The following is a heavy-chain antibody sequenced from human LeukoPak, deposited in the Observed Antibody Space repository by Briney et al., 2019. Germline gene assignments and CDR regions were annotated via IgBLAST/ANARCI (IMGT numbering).Heavy chain of an antibody. CDR1: GGSISSYY. J-gene: IGHJ6*03. Sequence: PSESLSLTCTVSGGSISSYYWSWIRQPPGKGLEWIGYIYYSGSTNYNPSLKSRVTISVDTSKNQFSLKLSSVTAADTAVYYCARDRGTMVRGVPYYYYMDVWGKGTTVTVSS. CDR2: IYYSGST. CDR3: ARDRGTMVRGVPYYYYMDV. D-gene: IGHD3-10*01. V-gene: IGHV4-59*01.